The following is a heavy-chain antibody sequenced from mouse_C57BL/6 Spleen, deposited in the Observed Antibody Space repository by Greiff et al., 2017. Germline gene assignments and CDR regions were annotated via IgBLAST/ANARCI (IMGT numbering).Heavy chain of an antibody. D-gene: IGHD2-4*01. V-gene: IGHV1-80*01. J-gene: IGHJ4*01. CDR3: ARTYYDYPDAMDY. CDR1: GYAFSSYW. Sequence: VQLQQSGAELVKPGASVKISCKASGYAFSSYWMNWVKQRPGKGLVWIGQIYPGDGDTNYNGKFKGKATLTADKSSSTAYMQLSSLTSEDSAVYFCARTYYDYPDAMDYWGQGTSVTVSS. CDR2: IYPGDGDT.